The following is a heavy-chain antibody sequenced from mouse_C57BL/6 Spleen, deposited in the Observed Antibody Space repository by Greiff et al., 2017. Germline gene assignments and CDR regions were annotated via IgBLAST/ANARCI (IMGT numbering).Heavy chain of an antibody. Sequence: VQLQQPGAELVQPGASVQMSCKASGYTFTSYWITWVKQRPGQGLEWIGDIYPGSGSTNYNEQFKSKDTLTVDTSSSTAYMQLSSLTSEDSAVYYCARSRLYYYGSSSYWYFDVWGTGTTVTVSS. CDR2: IYPGSGST. V-gene: IGHV1-55*01. D-gene: IGHD1-1*01. CDR3: ARSRLYYYGSSSYWYFDV. J-gene: IGHJ1*03. CDR1: GYTFTSYW.